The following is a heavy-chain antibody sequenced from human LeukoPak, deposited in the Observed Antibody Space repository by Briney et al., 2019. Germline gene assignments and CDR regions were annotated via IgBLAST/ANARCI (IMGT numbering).Heavy chain of an antibody. CDR1: GGSISSNSYY. D-gene: IGHD1-7*01. J-gene: IGHJ4*02. CDR2: IYYSGST. V-gene: IGHV4-39*01. CDR3: ARRLGLELTLDY. Sequence: SETLSLTCTVSGGSISSNSYYWGWIRQPPGKGLEWIESIYYSGSTYYNPSLKSRVTISVDTSKNQFSLRLSSATAADTAVYYCARRLGLELTLDYGGQGTLATVSA.